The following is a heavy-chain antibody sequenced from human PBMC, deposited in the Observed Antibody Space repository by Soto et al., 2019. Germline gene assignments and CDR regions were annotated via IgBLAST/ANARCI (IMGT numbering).Heavy chain of an antibody. D-gene: IGHD6-13*01. J-gene: IGHJ6*02. CDR2: IIPIFGTA. V-gene: IGHV1-69*13. CDR3: ARDFGTQYSSSWTTQYGMDV. Sequence: SVKVSCKASGGTFSSYAISWVRQAPGQGLEWMGGIIPIFGTANYAQKFQGRVTITADESTSTAYMELSSLRSEDTAVYYCARDFGTQYSSSWTTQYGMDVWGQGTTVTVSS. CDR1: GGTFSSYA.